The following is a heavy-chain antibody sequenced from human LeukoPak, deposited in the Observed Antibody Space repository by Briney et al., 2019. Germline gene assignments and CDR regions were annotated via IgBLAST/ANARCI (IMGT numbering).Heavy chain of an antibody. J-gene: IGHJ4*02. Sequence: SVKVSCKGSGGTFSSYAISWVRQAPGQGLEWMGRIIPILGIANYAQKFQGRVTITADKSTSTAYMELSRLRSDDTAVYYCARSSNPGIAAGYGFDYWGQGTLVTVSS. CDR1: GGTFSSYA. D-gene: IGHD6-25*01. V-gene: IGHV1-69*04. CDR3: ARSSNPGIAAGYGFDY. CDR2: IIPILGIA.